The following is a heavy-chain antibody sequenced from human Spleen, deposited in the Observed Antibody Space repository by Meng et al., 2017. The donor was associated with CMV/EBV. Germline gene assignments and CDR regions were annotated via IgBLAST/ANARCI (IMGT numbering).Heavy chain of an antibody. V-gene: IGHV3-74*01. Sequence: GESLKISCAASGFTFSDYYMSWIRQAPGKGLVWVSRINSDGSSTSYADSVKGRFTISRDNAKNTLYLQMNSLRAEDTAVYYCAREAVYCSSTSCYKSAFDIWGQGTMVTVSS. J-gene: IGHJ3*02. CDR3: AREAVYCSSTSCYKSAFDI. CDR1: GFTFSDYY. CDR2: INSDGSST. D-gene: IGHD2-2*02.